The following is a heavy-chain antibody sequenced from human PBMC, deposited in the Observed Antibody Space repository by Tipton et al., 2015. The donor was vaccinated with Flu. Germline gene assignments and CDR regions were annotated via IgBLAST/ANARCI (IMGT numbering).Heavy chain of an antibody. CDR1: GGSISSYY. CDR3: ARGSGSGTFVIFDY. J-gene: IGHJ4*02. V-gene: IGHV4-59*08. CDR2: IYYSGST. D-gene: IGHD3-10*01. Sequence: GLVKPSETLSPTCTVSGGSISSYYWSWIRQPPGKGLEWIGYIYYSGSTNYNPSLKSRVTISVDTSKNQFSLKLTSVTAADTAVYYCARGSGSGTFVIFDYWGQGMLVTVSS.